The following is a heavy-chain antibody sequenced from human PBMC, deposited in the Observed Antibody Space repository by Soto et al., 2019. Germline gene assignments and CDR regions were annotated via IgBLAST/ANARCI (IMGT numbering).Heavy chain of an antibody. J-gene: IGHJ4*02. Sequence: GGSLRLSCAASGFSFSNYAMSWVRQAPGKGLEWVSAIIGAGDDTFHADSVKGRLTISRDNSKNTLFLQMNSLRADDTALYYCAKGSATSRPYYFDYWGQGALVTVSS. CDR1: GFSFSNYA. V-gene: IGHV3-23*01. CDR2: IIGAGDDT. CDR3: AKGSATSRPYYFDY.